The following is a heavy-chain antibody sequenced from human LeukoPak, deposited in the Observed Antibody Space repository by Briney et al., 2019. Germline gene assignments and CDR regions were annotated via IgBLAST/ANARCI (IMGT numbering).Heavy chain of an antibody. V-gene: IGHV4-4*07. D-gene: IGHD3-22*01. J-gene: IGHJ4*02. CDR1: GGYISYYY. CDR2: IYASGGT. CDR3: AREVYYYDSSGYRPWYFDY. Sequence: SETLSLTCSVSGGYISYYYWSWIRQPAGKGLEWIGRIYASGGTNYNPSLRSRVTMSVDTSKNQFSLKLSSVTAADTAVYYCAREVYYYDSSGYRPWYFDYWGQGTLVTVSS.